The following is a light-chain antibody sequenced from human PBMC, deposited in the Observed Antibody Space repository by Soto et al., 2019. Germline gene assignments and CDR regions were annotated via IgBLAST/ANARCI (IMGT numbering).Light chain of an antibody. CDR2: DDS. V-gene: IGLV3-21*02. CDR3: QVWDTTSDQGV. CDR1: NLGSKS. J-gene: IGLJ1*01. Sequence: SYELTQPPSVSVAPGQTATVTCGGNNLGSKSVHWYQQKPGQAPVLVVYDDSDRPSGIPERFSGSNSGNTATLTISRVEAGDEADYYCQVWDTTSDQGVFGTGTKLTVL.